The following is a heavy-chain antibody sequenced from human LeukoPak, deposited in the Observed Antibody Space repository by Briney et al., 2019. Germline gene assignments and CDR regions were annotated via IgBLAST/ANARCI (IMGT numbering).Heavy chain of an antibody. J-gene: IGHJ4*02. CDR2: IDYSGST. Sequence: KPSETLSLTCSVSGDSSSNSPYYWGWVRQPPGKGLEWIRTIDYSGSTYYNPSLKSRATISIDTSKNQFSLTLSPVTAADTAIYYCAREYTLYISGWFIDYWGQGTVVTVSS. CDR3: AREYTLYISGWFIDY. D-gene: IGHD6-19*01. CDR1: GDSSSNSPYY. V-gene: IGHV4-39*07.